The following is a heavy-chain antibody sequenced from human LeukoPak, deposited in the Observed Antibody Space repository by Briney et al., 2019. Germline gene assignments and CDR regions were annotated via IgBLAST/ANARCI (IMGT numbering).Heavy chain of an antibody. CDR2: VFRLQTVRT. V-gene: IGHV4-38-2*02. CDR3: ARVLHAPYLIDS. J-gene: IGHJ4*02. CDR1: DSSITSTTS. D-gene: IGHD2-8*01. Sequence: SETLSLTCTVSDSSITSTTSWAWFRQPPGKGLEWIATVFRLQTVRTFNNPSLESRVTMSLDPSQSQFSLNLTSVTAADTALYFCARVLHAPYLIDSWGQGTLVTVSS.